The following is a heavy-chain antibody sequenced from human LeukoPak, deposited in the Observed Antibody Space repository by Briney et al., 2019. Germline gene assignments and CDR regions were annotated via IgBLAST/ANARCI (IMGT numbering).Heavy chain of an antibody. CDR3: ARLIGAAARHYYYYMDV. J-gene: IGHJ6*03. Sequence: SETLSLTCIVAGYPISNGYYWGWIRQPPGKGLEWIGSIYHSGTTYYNPSLKSRVTISGDTSKNQISLRLTSVTAADTAVYYCARLIGAAARHYYYYMDVWGKGTTVTVSS. CDR1: GYPISNGYY. D-gene: IGHD6-13*01. V-gene: IGHV4-38-2*02. CDR2: IYHSGTT.